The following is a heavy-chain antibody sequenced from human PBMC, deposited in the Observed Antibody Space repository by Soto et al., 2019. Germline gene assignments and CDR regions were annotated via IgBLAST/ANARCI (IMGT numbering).Heavy chain of an antibody. Sequence: ASVKVSCKASGYTFTSYAMHWVRQAPGQGLEWMGWISAYNGNTNYAQKLQGRVTMTTDTSTSTAYMELRSLRSDDTAVYYCAREGARYYGSGSHPIDYWGQGTLVTVSS. J-gene: IGHJ4*02. V-gene: IGHV1-18*01. CDR3: AREGARYYGSGSHPIDY. CDR1: GYTFTSYA. D-gene: IGHD3-10*01. CDR2: ISAYNGNT.